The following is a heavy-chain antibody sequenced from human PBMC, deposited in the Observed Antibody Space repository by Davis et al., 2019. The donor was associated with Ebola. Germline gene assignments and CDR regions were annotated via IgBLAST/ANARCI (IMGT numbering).Heavy chain of an antibody. D-gene: IGHD6-19*01. J-gene: IGHJ5*02. CDR1: GGSISSYY. CDR2: ISYSGST. CDR3: ASSVAVAGSFSASDWFDP. Sequence: MPSETLSLTCTVSGGSISSYYWSWIRQPPGKGLEWIGYISYSGSTNYNPSLKSRVTISVDTSKNQFSLKLSSVTAADTAVYYCASSVAVAGSFSASDWFDPWGQGTLVTVSS. V-gene: IGHV4-59*01.